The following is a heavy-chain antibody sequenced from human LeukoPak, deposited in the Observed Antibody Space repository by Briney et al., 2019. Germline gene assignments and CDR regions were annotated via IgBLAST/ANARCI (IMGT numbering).Heavy chain of an antibody. Sequence: GASVKVSCKASGYTFTGYYMQWVRQSPGQGLEWMGWINPNSGGTNYAQKFQGRVTMTRDTSISTAYMELSRLRSDDTAVYYCARAGLGYCSGGIFLPLDYWGQGTLVTVSS. CDR1: GYTFTGYY. CDR3: ARAGLGYCSGGIFLPLDY. D-gene: IGHD2-15*01. V-gene: IGHV1-2*02. J-gene: IGHJ4*02. CDR2: INPNSGGT.